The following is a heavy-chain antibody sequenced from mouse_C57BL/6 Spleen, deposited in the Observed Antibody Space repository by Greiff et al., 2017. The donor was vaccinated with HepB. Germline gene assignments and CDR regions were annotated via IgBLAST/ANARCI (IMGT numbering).Heavy chain of an antibody. D-gene: IGHD2-3*01. V-gene: IGHV1-54*01. CDR2: INPGSGGT. J-gene: IGHJ1*03. CDR1: GYAFTNYL. Sequence: QVQLQQSGAELVRPGTSVKVSCKASGYAFTNYLIEWVKQRPGQGLEWIGVINPGSGGTNYNEKFKGKATLTADKSSSTAYMQLSSLTSEDSAVYCCARFGDGYYDWYFDVWGTGTTVTVSS. CDR3: ARFGDGYYDWYFDV.